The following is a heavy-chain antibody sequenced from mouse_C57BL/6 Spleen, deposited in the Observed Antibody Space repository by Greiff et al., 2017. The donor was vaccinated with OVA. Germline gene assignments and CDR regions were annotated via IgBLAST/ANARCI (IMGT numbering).Heavy chain of an antibody. J-gene: IGHJ2*01. D-gene: IGHD3-2*02. V-gene: IGHV5-6*01. CDR2: ISSGGSYT. CDR1: GFTFSSYG. Sequence: VQLKESGGDLVKPGGSLKLSCAASGFTFSSYGMSWVRQTPDKRLEWVATISSGGSYTYYPDSVKGRFTISRDNAKNTLYLQMSSLKSEDTAMYYCARHVTAQAHYFDYWGQGTTLTVSS. CDR3: ARHVTAQAHYFDY.